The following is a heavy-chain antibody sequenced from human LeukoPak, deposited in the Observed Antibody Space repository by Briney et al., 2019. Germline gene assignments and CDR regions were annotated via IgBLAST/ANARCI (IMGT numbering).Heavy chain of an antibody. D-gene: IGHD4-17*01. Sequence: ASVKVSCKASGYTFTGYYMHWVRQAPGQGLEWMGWINPNSGGTNYAQKFQGSVTMTRDTSISTAYMELSRLRSDDTAVYYCARVMTTVVLGGKKVFDYWGQGTLVTVSS. J-gene: IGHJ4*02. V-gene: IGHV1-2*02. CDR1: GYTFTGYY. CDR3: ARVMTTVVLGGKKVFDY. CDR2: INPNSGGT.